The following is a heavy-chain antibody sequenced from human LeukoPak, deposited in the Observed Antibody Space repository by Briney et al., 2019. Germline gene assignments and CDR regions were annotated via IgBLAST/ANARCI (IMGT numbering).Heavy chain of an antibody. CDR1: GGSISSYY. J-gene: IGHJ6*03. Sequence: SETLSLTCTVSGGSISSYYWSWIRQPPWKGLEWIGYIYYSGSTDYNPSLKSRVTISVDTSKNQFSLKLSSVTAADTAVYYCARATYSNYYYYMDVWGKGTTVTVS. V-gene: IGHV4-59*01. CDR2: IYYSGST. D-gene: IGHD4-11*01. CDR3: ARATYSNYYYYMDV.